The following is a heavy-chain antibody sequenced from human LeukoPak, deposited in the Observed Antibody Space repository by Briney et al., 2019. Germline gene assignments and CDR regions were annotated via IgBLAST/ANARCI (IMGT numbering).Heavy chain of an antibody. CDR3: ARVGSGWSFDY. CDR2: MYTSGST. Sequence: PSETLSLTCTVSGGSISSFYWNWIRQPAGKGLEWIGRMYTSGSTNYNPSLKSRVTMSVDTSKNQFSLKLSSVTAADTAVYYCARVGSGWSFDYWGQGTLVTVSS. J-gene: IGHJ4*02. V-gene: IGHV4-4*07. CDR1: GGSISSFY. D-gene: IGHD6-19*01.